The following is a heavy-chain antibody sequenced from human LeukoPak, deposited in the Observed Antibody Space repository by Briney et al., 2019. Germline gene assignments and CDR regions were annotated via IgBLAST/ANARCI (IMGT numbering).Heavy chain of an antibody. J-gene: IGHJ4*02. CDR3: ARGTDYTFDY. V-gene: IGHV4-34*01. CDR2: INHSGST. D-gene: IGHD5-12*01. Sequence: SETLSLTCAVYGGSFSGYYWSWIRQPPGKGLEWIGEINHSGSTNYNPSLKSRVTISVDTSKNQFSLKLSSVTAADTAVYYRARGTDYTFDYWGQGTLVTVSS. CDR1: GGSFSGYY.